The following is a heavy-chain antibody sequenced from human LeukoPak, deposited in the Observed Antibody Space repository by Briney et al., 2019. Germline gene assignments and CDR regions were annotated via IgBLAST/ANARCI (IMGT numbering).Heavy chain of an antibody. CDR2: INPNSGNT. CDR3: ARGDVVVPADNYYYYMDV. CDR1: GYTFTTYD. Sequence: GASVKVPCKASGYTFTTYDINWVRQATGQGLEWMGWINPNSGNTGYAQKFQGRVTITRNTSISTVYMELSSLRSEDTAVYYCARGDVVVPADNYYYYMDVWGKGTTVTVSS. V-gene: IGHV1-8*03. J-gene: IGHJ6*03. D-gene: IGHD2-2*01.